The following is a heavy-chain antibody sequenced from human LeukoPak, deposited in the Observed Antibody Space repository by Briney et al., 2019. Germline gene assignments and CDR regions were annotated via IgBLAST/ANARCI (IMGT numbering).Heavy chain of an antibody. D-gene: IGHD6-13*01. J-gene: IGHJ4*02. CDR1: GYTFTSYG. Sequence: ASVKVSCKASGYTFTSYGISWVRQAPGQGLEWMGWISAYNGNTNYAQKLQGRVTMTTDTSTSTAYMKLRSLRSDGTAVYYCASGDLGSLGSSWYDRAFDSWGEGTLVSDSS. V-gene: IGHV1-18*01. CDR3: ASGDLGSLGSSWYDRAFDS. CDR2: ISAYNGNT.